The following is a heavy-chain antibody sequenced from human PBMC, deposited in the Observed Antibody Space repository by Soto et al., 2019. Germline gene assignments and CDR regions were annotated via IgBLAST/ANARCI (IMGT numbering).Heavy chain of an antibody. Sequence: GGSLRLSCAASGFTFSSYSMNWVRQAPGKGLEWVSSISSSSSYIYYADSVKGRFTISRDNAKNSLYLQMNSLRAKDTAVYYCAIDSHIAEELMGSSWQFFDYWGQGTLVTVSS. J-gene: IGHJ4*02. CDR2: ISSSSSYI. CDR3: AIDSHIAEELMGSSWQFFDY. CDR1: GFTFSSYS. D-gene: IGHD6-13*01. V-gene: IGHV3-21*01.